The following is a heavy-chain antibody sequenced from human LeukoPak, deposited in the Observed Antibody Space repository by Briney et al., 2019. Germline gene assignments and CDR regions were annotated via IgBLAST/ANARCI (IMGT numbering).Heavy chain of an antibody. Sequence: GGSLRLSCAASGFTVSSNYMSWVRQAPGKGLEWVSVIYSGGSTYYADSVKGRFTISRDNAKNSLYLQMNSLRAEDTAVYYCARWVDSSFDGFFDPWGQGTLVTVSS. D-gene: IGHD3-22*01. CDR2: IYSGGST. V-gene: IGHV3-66*01. CDR1: GFTVSSNY. CDR3: ARWVDSSFDGFFDP. J-gene: IGHJ5*02.